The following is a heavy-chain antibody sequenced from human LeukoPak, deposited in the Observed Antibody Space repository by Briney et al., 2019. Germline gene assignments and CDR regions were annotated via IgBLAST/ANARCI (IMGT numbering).Heavy chain of an antibody. J-gene: IGHJ3*02. V-gene: IGHV3-21*01. D-gene: IGHD2-2*01. CDR2: ISSSSSYI. CDR1: GFTFSSYS. CDR3: ARDVGDIVVVPAAYAFDI. Sequence: GGSLRLSCAASGFTFSSYSMNWVRQAPGKRLECFSSISSSSSYIYYADSVKGRFTISRDNAKNSLYLQMNSLRAEDTAVYYCARDVGDIVVVPAAYAFDIWGQGTMVTVSS.